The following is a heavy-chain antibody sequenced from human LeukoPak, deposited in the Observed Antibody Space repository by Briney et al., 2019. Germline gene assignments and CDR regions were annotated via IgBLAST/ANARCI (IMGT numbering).Heavy chain of an antibody. J-gene: IGHJ6*04. V-gene: IGHV3-30*03. Sequence: PGGSLRLSCAASGFTFSSYSMNWVRQAPGKGLEWVAVISYDGSNKYYADSVKGRFTISRDNSKNTLHLQMNSLRAEDTAVYYCARQFGPYYDFWSGYPDVWGKGTTVTVSS. CDR2: ISYDGSNK. CDR3: ARQFGPYYDFWSGYPDV. CDR1: GFTFSSYS. D-gene: IGHD3-3*01.